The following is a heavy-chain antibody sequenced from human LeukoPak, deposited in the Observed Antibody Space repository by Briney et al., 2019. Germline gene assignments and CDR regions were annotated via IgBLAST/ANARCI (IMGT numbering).Heavy chain of an antibody. D-gene: IGHD6-19*01. J-gene: IGHJ4*02. CDR2: IKQDGSEK. CDR3: ASGGTSGWFFDY. V-gene: IGHV3-7*01. CDR1: GFTFSSYW. Sequence: GGSLRLSCAASGFTFSSYWMTWVRQAPGKGLEWVANIKQDGSEKYYVDSVKGRFTISRDNAKNSLYLQMNSLRAEDTAVYYCASGGTSGWFFDYWGQGILVTVSS.